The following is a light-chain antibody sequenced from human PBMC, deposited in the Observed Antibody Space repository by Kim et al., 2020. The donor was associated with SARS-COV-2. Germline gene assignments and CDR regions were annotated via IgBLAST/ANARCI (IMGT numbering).Light chain of an antibody. CDR1: QNVRNN. CDR3: QQYNDWHT. V-gene: IGKV3-15*01. J-gene: IGKJ2*01. CDR2: GAS. Sequence: LSGSPRERATLACRASQNVRNNLAWYQCQLGQAPRLLIYGASTRATGVPARFSGSGSGTQFTLTINSLQSEDFAVYYCQQYNDWHTFGQGTKLEI.